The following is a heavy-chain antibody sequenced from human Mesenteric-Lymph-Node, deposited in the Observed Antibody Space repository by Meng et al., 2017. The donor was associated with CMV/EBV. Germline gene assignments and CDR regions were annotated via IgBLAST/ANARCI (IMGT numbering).Heavy chain of an antibody. Sequence: ASVKVSCKASGYTFNGYYLHWVRQAPGQGLEWMGWINSNSGGTNYAQKFQGRVTMTRDTSISTAYMELSRLRSDDTAVYYCARDLDCRLGYCSTMGRYYYYGMDVWGQGTTVTVSS. D-gene: IGHD2-2*01. CDR2: INSNSGGT. J-gene: IGHJ6*02. V-gene: IGHV1-2*02. CDR3: ARDLDCRLGYCSTMGRYYYYGMDV. CDR1: GYTFNGYY.